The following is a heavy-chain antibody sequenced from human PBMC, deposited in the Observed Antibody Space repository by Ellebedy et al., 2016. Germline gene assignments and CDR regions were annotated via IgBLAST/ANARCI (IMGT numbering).Heavy chain of an antibody. Sequence: ASVKVSCKASGGTFISYAISWVRQAPGQGLEWMGRIIPILGIANYAQKFQGRVTMTRNTSISTAYMELSSLRSKDTAVYYCARGRLYDSSGYYYVDAFDIWGQGTMVTVSS. J-gene: IGHJ3*02. CDR3: ARGRLYDSSGYYYVDAFDI. D-gene: IGHD3-22*01. CDR2: IIPILGIA. V-gene: IGHV1-69*04. CDR1: GGTFISYA.